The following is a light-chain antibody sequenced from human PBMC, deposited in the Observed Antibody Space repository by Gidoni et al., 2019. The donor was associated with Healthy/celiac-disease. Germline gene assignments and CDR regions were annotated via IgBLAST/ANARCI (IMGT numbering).Light chain of an antibody. CDR2: RNS. J-gene: IGLJ2*01. CDR1: SSNIGAGYD. CDR3: QSYDSSLSGAV. Sequence: QSVLTQPPSVSGAPGPSGTISCTGSSSNIGAGYDVHGYQQLPEPAPKLLIYRNSNRPSGVPDRFSGSKSGTSASLAITGLQAEDEADYYCQSYDSSLSGAVFGGGTKLTVL. V-gene: IGLV1-40*01.